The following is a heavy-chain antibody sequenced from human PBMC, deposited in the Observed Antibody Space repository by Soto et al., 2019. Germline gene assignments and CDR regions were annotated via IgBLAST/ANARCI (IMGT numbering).Heavy chain of an antibody. V-gene: IGHV1-18*01. CDR2: ISAYNGNT. CDR1: GYTFSNYG. J-gene: IGHJ4*02. Sequence: ASVNFSCKSSGYTFSNYGITWVRQAPGQGLECMGWISAYNGNTDYAQSFQGRVTMTTDTSTNTAYMELRSLRSDDTAVYFCASKYSSRGSSRGEGDHWGQGTLVTASA. CDR3: ASKYSSRGSSRGEGDH. D-gene: IGHD6-13*01.